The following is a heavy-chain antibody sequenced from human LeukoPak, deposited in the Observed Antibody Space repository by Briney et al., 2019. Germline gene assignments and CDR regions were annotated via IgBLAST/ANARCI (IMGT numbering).Heavy chain of an antibody. CDR2: ISYDGSNK. V-gene: IGHV3-30-3*01. CDR1: GFTFSSYA. D-gene: IGHD6-13*01. CDR3: ARVPVGIAAAGTGHYYYGMDV. J-gene: IGHJ6*02. Sequence: GGSLRLSCAASGFTFSSYAMHWVRQAPGKGLEWVAVISYDGSNKYYADSVKGRFTISRDNSKNTLYLQMNSLRAEDTAVYYCARVPVGIAAAGTGHYYYGMDVCGQGTTVTVSS.